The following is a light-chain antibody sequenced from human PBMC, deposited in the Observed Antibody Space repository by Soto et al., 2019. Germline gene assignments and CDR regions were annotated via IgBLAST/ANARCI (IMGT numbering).Light chain of an antibody. CDR2: GAS. V-gene: IGKV3-15*01. CDR1: QSVRSH. J-gene: IGKJ5*01. CDR3: QQYYNWPRT. Sequence: IVMTQSPATLSVSPVEGVTLSCRASQSVRSHLAWYQQKPGQPPRLLIYGASTRATGIPARFSGSGSGTEFTLTINSLQAEDCAVYYCQQYYNWPRTFGQGTRLEIK.